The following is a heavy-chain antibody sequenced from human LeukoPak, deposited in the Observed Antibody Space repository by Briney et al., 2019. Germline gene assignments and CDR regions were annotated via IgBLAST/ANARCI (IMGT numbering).Heavy chain of an antibody. CDR3: ARAPSLWSFDY. Sequence: SETLSLTCTVSGGSLSDNYWSWIRQPPGKGLEWIGYIYYSGSTYYNPSLKSRVTISVDRSKNQFSLKLSSVTAADTAVYYCARAPSLWSFDYWGQGTLVTVSS. CDR2: IYYSGST. D-gene: IGHD3-10*01. CDR1: GGSLSDNY. J-gene: IGHJ4*02. V-gene: IGHV4-59*12.